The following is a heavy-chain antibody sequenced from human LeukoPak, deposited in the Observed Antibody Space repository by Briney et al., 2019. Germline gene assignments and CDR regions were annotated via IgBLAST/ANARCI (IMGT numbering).Heavy chain of an antibody. V-gene: IGHV3-74*01. CDR2: IYSDGSST. CDR3: ARDPGIQLWYPLDY. D-gene: IGHD5-18*01. J-gene: IGHJ4*02. Sequence: GGSLRLSCAASGFTFSNYWMHWVRQAPGKGLVWVSRIYSDGSSTTYADSVKGRFTISRDNAKNTLYLQMNSLRAEDTAVYYCARDPGIQLWYPLDYWGQGTLVTVSS. CDR1: GFTFSNYW.